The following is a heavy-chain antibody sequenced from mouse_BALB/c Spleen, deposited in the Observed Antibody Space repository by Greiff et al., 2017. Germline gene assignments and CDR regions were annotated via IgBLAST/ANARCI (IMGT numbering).Heavy chain of an antibody. V-gene: IGHV5-9-4*01. CDR1: GFTFSSYA. CDR2: ISSGGSYT. CDR3: ATYRYDSWFAY. Sequence: EVQGVESGGGLVKPGGSLKLSCAASGFTFSSYAMSWVRQSPEKRLEWVAEISSGGSYTYYPDTVTGRFTISRDNAKNTLYLEMSSLRSEDTAMYYCATYRYDSWFAYWGQGTLVTVSA. D-gene: IGHD2-14*01. J-gene: IGHJ3*01.